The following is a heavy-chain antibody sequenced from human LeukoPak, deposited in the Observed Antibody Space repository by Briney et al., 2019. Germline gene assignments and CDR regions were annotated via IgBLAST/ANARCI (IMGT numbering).Heavy chain of an antibody. D-gene: IGHD3-16*02. V-gene: IGHV1-8*01. J-gene: IGHJ5*02. Sequence: GASVKVSCKASGYTFTSYEINWVRQATGQGLEWMGWMNPDSGNTGCAQKFQGRVTMTRNTSISIAYMELSSLKSEDTAVYYCARTPEAITFGGVIVIPANWFDPWGQGTLVIVSS. CDR2: MNPDSGNT. CDR3: ARTPEAITFGGVIVIPANWFDP. CDR1: GYTFTSYE.